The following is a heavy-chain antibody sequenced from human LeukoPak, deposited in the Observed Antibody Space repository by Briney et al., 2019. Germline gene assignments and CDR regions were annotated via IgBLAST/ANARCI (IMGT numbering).Heavy chain of an antibody. D-gene: IGHD3-3*01. Sequence: PGPTLVNPTQTLTLTCTFSVFSLSTSGMRVSWIRQPPGKVLEWLARIDWDDDKFYSTSLKTRLTISKDTSKNQVVLTMTNMDPVDTATYYCARTGVVAFDYWGQGTLVTVSS. CDR3: ARTGVVAFDY. CDR2: IDWDDDK. V-gene: IGHV2-70*04. CDR1: VFSLSTSGMR. J-gene: IGHJ4*02.